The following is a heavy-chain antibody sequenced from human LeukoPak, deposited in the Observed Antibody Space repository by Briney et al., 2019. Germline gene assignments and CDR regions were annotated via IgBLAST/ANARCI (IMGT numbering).Heavy chain of an antibody. J-gene: IGHJ4*02. CDR1: GGSISSGGYS. D-gene: IGHD6-19*01. CDR3: ARSQIPLLSIAVAPYYFDY. CDR2: IYHRRST. V-gene: IGHV4-30-2*01. Sequence: SQTPSLTCAVSGGSISSGGYSWSWIRQPPGKGLEWIGYIYHRRSTYYNPSLKSRVTISVDRSKNQFSLKLSSVTAADTAVYYCARSQIPLLSIAVAPYYFDYWGQGTLVTVSS.